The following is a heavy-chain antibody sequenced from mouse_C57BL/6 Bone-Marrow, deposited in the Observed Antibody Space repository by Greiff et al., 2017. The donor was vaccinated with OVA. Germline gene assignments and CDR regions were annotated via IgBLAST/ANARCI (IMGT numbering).Heavy chain of an antibody. CDR1: GYTFTSYW. V-gene: IGHV1-5*01. J-gene: IGHJ4*01. CDR2: IYPGNSDT. Sequence: VQLKESGTVLARPGASVKMSCKTSGYTFTSYWMHWVKQRPGQGLEWIGAIYPGNSDTSYNQKFKGKAKLTEVTSASTAYRELSSLTNEDSAVYYGRTVVHYYAMDYWGQGTSVTVSS. CDR3: RTVVHYYAMDY. D-gene: IGHD1-1*01.